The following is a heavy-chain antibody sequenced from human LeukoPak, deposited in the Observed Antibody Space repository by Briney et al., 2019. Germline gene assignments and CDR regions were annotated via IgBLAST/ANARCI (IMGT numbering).Heavy chain of an antibody. V-gene: IGHV4-39*01. D-gene: IGHD6-13*01. Sequence: PSETLSLTCAVSGDSISSSNYYWGWIRQPPGKGLEWIGSIYYSGSTYYNPSLKSRVTIFVDTSKNQFSLKLGSVTAADTAVYYCARSRSSSCCHFDFWGKGTLVTVSS. CDR2: IYYSGST. J-gene: IGHJ4*02. CDR3: ARSRSSSCCHFDF. CDR1: GDSISSSNYY.